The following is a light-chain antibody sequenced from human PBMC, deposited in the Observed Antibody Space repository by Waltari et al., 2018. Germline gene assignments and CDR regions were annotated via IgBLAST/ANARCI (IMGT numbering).Light chain of an antibody. Sequence: DIQMTQSPSSLSASVGDRVTITCRASQRIGTYLNWYQHKPGRAPELLIYAASTLQGGVPSRFSGSGSETHFTLAISSLQREDFATYYCQQSYTTPRTFGQGTKVEIK. V-gene: IGKV1-39*01. CDR2: AAS. J-gene: IGKJ1*01. CDR3: QQSYTTPRT. CDR1: QRIGTY.